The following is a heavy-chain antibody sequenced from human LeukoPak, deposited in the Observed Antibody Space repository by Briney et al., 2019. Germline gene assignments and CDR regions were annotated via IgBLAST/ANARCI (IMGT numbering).Heavy chain of an antibody. J-gene: IGHJ4*02. CDR2: SYYSGST. Sequence: SETLSLTCTVSGGSISSYYWSWIRQPPGKGLEWIGYSYYSGSTNYNPSLKSRVTISVDTSKNQFSLKLSSVTAADTAVYYCASGPGIAVAGTDYWGQGTLVTVSS. D-gene: IGHD6-19*01. CDR1: GGSISSYY. CDR3: ASGPGIAVAGTDY. V-gene: IGHV4-59*01.